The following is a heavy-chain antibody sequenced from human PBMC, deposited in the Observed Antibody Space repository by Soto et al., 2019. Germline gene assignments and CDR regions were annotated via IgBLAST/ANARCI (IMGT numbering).Heavy chain of an antibody. D-gene: IGHD4-17*01. V-gene: IGHV3-53*01. CDR1: GFTVNGYY. CDR2: IYGGNGT. J-gene: IGHJ4*02. CDR3: ARKSTALRVGY. Sequence: EEQLVESGGGLIQPGGSLRLSCAASGFTVNGYYMTWVRQAPGKGLEWVSVIYGGNGTSYADAVKGRLTISRDNSKNTMYIPMNTLRSGDTAVYYRARKSTALRVGYWGQGTLVPVSS.